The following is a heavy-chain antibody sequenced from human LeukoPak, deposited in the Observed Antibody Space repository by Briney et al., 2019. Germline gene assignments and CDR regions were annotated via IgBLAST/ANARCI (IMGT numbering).Heavy chain of an antibody. CDR2: FDPEDGKT. V-gene: IGHV1-24*01. CDR3: ATLPPSRYTYAYFNY. J-gene: IGHJ4*02. D-gene: IGHD5-18*01. CDR1: GYTLTELS. Sequence: ASVKVSCNVSGYTLTELSMHWVRQAPGKGLEWMGSFDPEDGKTIYAQKFQGRVTMTEGTSTDTASMELSSLRSEDTAIYYCATLPPSRYTYAYFNYWGPGTLVTVSS.